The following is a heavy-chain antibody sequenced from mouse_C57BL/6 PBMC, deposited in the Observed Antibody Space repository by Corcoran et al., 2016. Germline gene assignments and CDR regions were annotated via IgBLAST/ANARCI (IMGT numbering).Heavy chain of an antibody. CDR1: GYTFTDYY. CDR2: INPNNGGT. V-gene: IGHV1-26*01. J-gene: IGHJ4*01. CDR3: ARQEPSYYAMDY. Sequence: EVQLPQSGPELVKPGASVKISCKASGYTFTDYYMTWVKQSHGKSLEWIGDINPNNGGTSYNQKFKGKATLTVDKSSSTAYMELRSLTSEDSVVYYCARQEPSYYAMDYWGQGTSVTVSS.